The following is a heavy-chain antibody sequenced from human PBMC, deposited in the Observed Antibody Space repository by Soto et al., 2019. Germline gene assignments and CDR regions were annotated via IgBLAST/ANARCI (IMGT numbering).Heavy chain of an antibody. Sequence: ASVKVSCKASGYTFTDYAMHWVRQAPGQRLEWMGWINAGNGNTKYSQKFQGRVTITRDTSASAAYMELSSLSSEDTAVYYCARAVAVPADFDYWGQGTLVTVS. D-gene: IGHD6-19*01. CDR1: GYTFTDYA. CDR3: ARAVAVPADFDY. CDR2: INAGNGNT. V-gene: IGHV1-3*01. J-gene: IGHJ4*02.